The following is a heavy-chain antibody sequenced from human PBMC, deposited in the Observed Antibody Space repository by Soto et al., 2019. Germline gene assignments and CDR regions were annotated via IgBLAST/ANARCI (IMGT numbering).Heavy chain of an antibody. CDR1: GFSFRDHS. V-gene: IGHV3-48*02. Sequence: SLRLSCVGSGFSFRDHSMNWVRQPPGKGLQWISYISSSSENIYYADSVKGRFTVSRDNAKNTLFLQMNSLRDDDSAIYYCARLPKGSVVTGWGQGSLVTVSS. D-gene: IGHD2-21*02. J-gene: IGHJ4*01. CDR2: ISSSSENI. CDR3: ARLPKGSVVTG.